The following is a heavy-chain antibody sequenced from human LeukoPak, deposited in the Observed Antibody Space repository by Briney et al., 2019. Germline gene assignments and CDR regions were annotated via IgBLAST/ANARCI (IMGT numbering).Heavy chain of an antibody. J-gene: IGHJ4*02. CDR2: ISGDGGST. V-gene: IGHV3-43*02. CDR1: GFTFDDYA. D-gene: IGHD3-16*02. Sequence: GGSLRLSCGASGFTFDDYAMHWVRQAPGKGLEWVSLISGDGGSTYYVDSVKGRFTISRDNSKNSLYLQMNSLRTEDTALYYCGKGRLGELSLWGQGTLVTVSS. CDR3: GKGRLGELSL.